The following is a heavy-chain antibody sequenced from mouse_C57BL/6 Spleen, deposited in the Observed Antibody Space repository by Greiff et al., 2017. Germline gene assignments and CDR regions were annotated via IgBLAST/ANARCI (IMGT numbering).Heavy chain of an antibody. CDR3: ARGSAY. CDR2: INPNYGGT. Sequence: VQLQQSGPELVKPGASVKISCKASGYTFTDYYMNWVKQSHGKSLEWIGDINPNYGGTSYNQKFKGKATLTVDKSSSTAYMELSSLTSEDSAVYCCARGSAYWGQGTLVTVSA. V-gene: IGHV1-26*01. J-gene: IGHJ3*01. CDR1: GYTFTDYY.